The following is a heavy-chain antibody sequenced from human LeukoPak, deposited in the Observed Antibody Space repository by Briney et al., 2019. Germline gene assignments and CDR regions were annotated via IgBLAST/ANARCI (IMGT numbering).Heavy chain of an antibody. CDR2: INTGNGNT. V-gene: IGHV1-3*04. CDR3: ARVPLSDASGRYYSH. D-gene: IGHD3-10*01. CDR1: GYSFANYG. Sequence: ASVKVSCKTSGYSFANYGMHWVRQAPRQSLEWMGWINTGNGNTKSSQKFQDRVALTRDTSASTAYMELNSPSSEDTAVYYCARVPLSDASGRYYSHWGQGTLVTVSS. J-gene: IGHJ1*01.